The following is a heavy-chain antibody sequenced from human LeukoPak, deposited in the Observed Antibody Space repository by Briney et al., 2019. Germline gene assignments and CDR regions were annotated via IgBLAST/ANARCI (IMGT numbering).Heavy chain of an antibody. V-gene: IGHV3-30*04. CDR2: ISYHARDQ. CDR1: GFTFSDHA. J-gene: IGHJ4*02. Sequence: GGSLRLSCAASGFTFSDHAMHWVRQAPGKGLEWVTVISYHARDQFYADSVKGRFTVSRDNSRNTLYLQMNSLRAEDSAVYYCAAQPCINGICYLDYWGQGTLVTVSS. CDR3: AAQPCINGICYLDY. D-gene: IGHD2-8*01.